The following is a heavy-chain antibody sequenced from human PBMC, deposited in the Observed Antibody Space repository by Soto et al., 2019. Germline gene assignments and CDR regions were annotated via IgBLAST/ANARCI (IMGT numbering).Heavy chain of an antibody. V-gene: IGHV3-30-3*01. CDR3: ARVISPYYYDSSGFDY. D-gene: IGHD3-22*01. J-gene: IGHJ4*02. CDR2: ISYDGSNK. CDR1: GFTFSSYA. Sequence: QVQLVESGGGVVQPGRSLRLSCAASGFTFSSYAMHWVRQAPGKGLEGVAVISYDGSNKYYADSVKGRFTISRDNSKNTLYLQMNSLRAEDTAVYYCARVISPYYYDSSGFDYWGQGTLVTVSS.